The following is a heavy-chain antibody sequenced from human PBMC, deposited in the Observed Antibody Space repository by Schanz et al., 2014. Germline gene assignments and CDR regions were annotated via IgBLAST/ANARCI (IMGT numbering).Heavy chain of an antibody. D-gene: IGHD2-2*01. V-gene: IGHV3-23*01. J-gene: IGHJ4*02. CDR1: GFTFSTYA. Sequence: AQLLQSGGALVQPGGSLRLSCVASGFTFSTYAMSWVRQAPGKGPKWVSSLTGSGGGTYYADSVRGRFAISRDNSKNTLYLEMNSLRAEDKGVYYCAKVAPAATYLDSWGLGTLVTVAS. CDR2: LTGSGGGT. CDR3: AKVAPAATYLDS.